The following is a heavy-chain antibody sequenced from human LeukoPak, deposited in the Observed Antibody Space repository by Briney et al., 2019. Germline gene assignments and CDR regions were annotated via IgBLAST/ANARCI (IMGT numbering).Heavy chain of an antibody. Sequence: SETLSLTCAVSGYSISSGYYWGWIRQPPGKGLEWIGSTYHSGSTYYNPSLKSRVTISVDTSKNQFSLKLSSVTAADTAVYYCARPGYSNYEYYYYYYYMDVWGKGTTVTVSS. CDR2: TYHSGST. CDR3: ARPGYSNYEYYYYYYYMDV. J-gene: IGHJ6*03. V-gene: IGHV4-38-2*01. D-gene: IGHD4-11*01. CDR1: GYSISSGYY.